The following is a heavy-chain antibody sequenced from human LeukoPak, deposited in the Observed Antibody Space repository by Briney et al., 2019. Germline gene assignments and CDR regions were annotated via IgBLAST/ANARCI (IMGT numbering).Heavy chain of an antibody. CDR3: ARDSGWNDAAFDI. Sequence: ASVKVSCKASGGTFSSYAISWVRQAPGQGLEWMGGIIPIFGTANYAQKLQGRVTITADESTSTAYMELSSLRSEDTAVYYCARDSGWNDAAFDIWGQGTMVTVSS. V-gene: IGHV1-69*13. CDR2: IIPIFGTA. J-gene: IGHJ3*02. CDR1: GGTFSSYA. D-gene: IGHD1-1*01.